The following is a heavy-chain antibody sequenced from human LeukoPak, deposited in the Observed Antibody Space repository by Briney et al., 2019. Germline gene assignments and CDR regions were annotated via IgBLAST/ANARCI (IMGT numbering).Heavy chain of an antibody. CDR2: ISGSGGST. V-gene: IGHV3-23*01. D-gene: IGHD3-22*01. CDR3: AKDYYDSSGHGDAFDI. J-gene: IGHJ3*02. Sequence: GGSLRLSCAASGFTFSSYAMSWVRQAPGKGLEWVSAISGSGGSTYYADSVKGRFTISRDNSKNTLYLQVNSLRAEDTAVYYCAKDYYDSSGHGDAFDIWGQGTMVTVSS. CDR1: GFTFSSYA.